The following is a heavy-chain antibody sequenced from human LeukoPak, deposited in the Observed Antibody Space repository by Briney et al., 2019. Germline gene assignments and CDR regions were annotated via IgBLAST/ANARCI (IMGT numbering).Heavy chain of an antibody. Sequence: GGSLRLSCAASGFAFSFYAMSWLRQPPGKGLEWVSTINANSGTTSYAASVKGRFTISRDNSKNTLYLQMDSLRAEDTAVYYCARDREARFFDYWGQGTRVTVSS. J-gene: IGHJ4*02. CDR3: ARDREARFFDY. CDR1: GFAFSFYA. V-gene: IGHV3-23*01. D-gene: IGHD1-26*01. CDR2: INANSGTT.